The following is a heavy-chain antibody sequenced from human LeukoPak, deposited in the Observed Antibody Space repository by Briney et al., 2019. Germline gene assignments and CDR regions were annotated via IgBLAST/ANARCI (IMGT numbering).Heavy chain of an antibody. Sequence: GGSLRLSCAASGFTFSSYVMSWVRQAPGKGLEWVSAISGSGGGTYYADSVKGRFTISRDNSKNTLYLQTNSLRAEDTAVYYCARRGASGTYYFDYWGQGTLVTVSS. CDR3: ARRGASGTYYFDY. V-gene: IGHV3-23*01. D-gene: IGHD6-13*01. CDR2: ISGSGGGT. J-gene: IGHJ4*02. CDR1: GFTFSSYV.